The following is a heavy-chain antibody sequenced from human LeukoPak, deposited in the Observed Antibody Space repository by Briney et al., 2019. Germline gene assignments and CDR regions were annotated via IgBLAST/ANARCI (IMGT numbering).Heavy chain of an antibody. J-gene: IGHJ4*02. CDR1: GLTFSSSW. V-gene: IGHV3-7*01. Sequence: GGCVRLSCAVSGLTFSSSWVDWARLAPGEGLGWVDSINPDGNKKYSADSVKGRFTISRDNAENSLYLQMNSLRVEDTAFYYCARDLAYSRLDYWGQGMLVTVSS. CDR3: ARDLAYSRLDY. D-gene: IGHD5-18*01. CDR2: INPDGNKK.